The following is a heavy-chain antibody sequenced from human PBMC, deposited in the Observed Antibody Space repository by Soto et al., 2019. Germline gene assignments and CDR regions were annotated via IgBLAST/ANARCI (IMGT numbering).Heavy chain of an antibody. D-gene: IGHD3-16*02. CDR3: ARDLSPGTPGGFDY. CDR2: ISRWSTYI. V-gene: IGHV3-21*01. J-gene: IGHJ4*02. CDR1: GFTFSSYS. Sequence: EVQLVESGGGLVKPGGSLRLSCAASGFTFSSYSMNWVRQAPGRGLEWVSTISRWSTYIYYADSVKGRFTISRANAKNTPYLPMNRPTAEDTDVYYCARDLSPGTPGGFDYWGPGPLATVSS.